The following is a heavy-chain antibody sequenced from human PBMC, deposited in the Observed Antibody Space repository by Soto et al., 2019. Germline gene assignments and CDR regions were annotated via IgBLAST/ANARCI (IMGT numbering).Heavy chain of an antibody. Sequence: QVQLQESGPGLVKPSGTLSLTCAVSGGSISSSKWWSWVRQPPGKGLEWIGEIYHSGSTNYNPSLKSRVTISVDKSKNQFSLKLSSVTAADTAVYYCARVRSYYDSSGYYCYYFDYWGQGTLVTVSS. CDR3: ARVRSYYDSSGYYCYYFDY. CDR1: GGSISSSKW. J-gene: IGHJ4*02. D-gene: IGHD3-22*01. CDR2: IYHSGST. V-gene: IGHV4-4*02.